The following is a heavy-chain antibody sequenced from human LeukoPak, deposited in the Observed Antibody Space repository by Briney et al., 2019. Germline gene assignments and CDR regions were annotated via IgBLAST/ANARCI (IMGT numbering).Heavy chain of an antibody. J-gene: IGHJ4*02. D-gene: IGHD3-10*01. CDR3: ATVFAYGSGPDNDY. V-gene: IGHV1-24*01. Sequence: ASVKVSCKVSGYTLTELSMHWVRQAPGKGLEWMGGFDPEDGETIYAQKFQGRVTMTEDTSTDTAYMELSSLRPEDTAVYYCATVFAYGSGPDNDYWGQGTLVTVSS. CDR1: GYTLTELS. CDR2: FDPEDGET.